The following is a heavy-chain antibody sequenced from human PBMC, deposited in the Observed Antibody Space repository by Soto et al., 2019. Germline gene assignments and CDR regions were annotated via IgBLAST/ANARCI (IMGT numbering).Heavy chain of an antibody. J-gene: IGHJ4*02. CDR2: IYSGGST. V-gene: IGHV3-66*01. CDR3: AAIVIVPS. Sequence: EVRLVESGGGLVQPGGSLRLSCAASGFTVSSNYMSWVRQTPGKGLEWVSVIYSGGSTSYADSVKGRFTISRDNSKNTLYLQMNSLRAEDTAVYYCAAIVIVPSWGQGTLVTVSS. D-gene: IGHD2-2*01. CDR1: GFTVSSNY.